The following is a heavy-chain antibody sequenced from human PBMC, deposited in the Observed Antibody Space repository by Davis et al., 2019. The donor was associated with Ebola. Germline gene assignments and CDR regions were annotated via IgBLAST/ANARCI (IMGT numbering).Heavy chain of an antibody. CDR3: ARVLTGFSLRPYFDY. D-gene: IGHD3-9*01. V-gene: IGHV3-30-3*01. CDR2: ISNDGSKT. Sequence: PGGSLRLSCETSGFTFSDYAVHWVRQAPGKGLEWVTVISNDGSKTYYADSVKGRLTISRDNSKNTLYLQMNSLGAEDTAVYYCARVLTGFSLRPYFDYWGQGTLVTVSS. J-gene: IGHJ4*02. CDR1: GFTFSDYA.